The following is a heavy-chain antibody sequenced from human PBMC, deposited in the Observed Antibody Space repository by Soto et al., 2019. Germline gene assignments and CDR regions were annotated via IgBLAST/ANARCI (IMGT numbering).Heavy chain of an antibody. V-gene: IGHV1-69*01. CDR1: GGTFSSYA. J-gene: IGHJ6*02. CDR2: IIPIFGTA. Sequence: QVQLVQSGAEVKKPGSSVKVSCTASGGTFSSYAISWVRQAPGQGLEWMGGIIPIFGTANYAQKFQGRVTITADESTSTAYMELSSLRSEDTAVYYCARGSRTIFGVVIPNYYYYGMDVWGQGTTVTVSS. CDR3: ARGSRTIFGVVIPNYYYYGMDV. D-gene: IGHD3-3*01.